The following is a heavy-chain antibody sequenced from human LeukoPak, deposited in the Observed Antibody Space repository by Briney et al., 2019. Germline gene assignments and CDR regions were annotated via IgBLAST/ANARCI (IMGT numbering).Heavy chain of an antibody. CDR1: GFTFSNYC. V-gene: IGHV3-30*18. CDR3: AKEKTLWFGGGPFDY. Sequence: GSLRLSCAASGFTFSNYCMHWVRQAPGKGLEWVAVISYYGSNKYYADSVKGRFTISKDNSKNMLYLQMHSLRAEDTAVYYCAKEKTLWFGGGPFDYWGQGTLVTVSS. D-gene: IGHD3-10*01. J-gene: IGHJ4*02. CDR2: ISYYGSNK.